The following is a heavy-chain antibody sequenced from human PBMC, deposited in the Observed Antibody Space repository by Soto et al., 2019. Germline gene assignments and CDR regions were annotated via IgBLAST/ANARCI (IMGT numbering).Heavy chain of an antibody. CDR3: ARHGVDYGDYASYYYYGMDV. CDR2: IYYSGSA. CDR1: GGSVSSSTYY. V-gene: IGHV4-39*01. D-gene: IGHD4-17*01. J-gene: IGHJ6*02. Sequence: PSETLSLTCTVSGGSVSSSTYYWGWIRQPPGKGLEWIGMIYYSGSAYYNPSLKSRVTISIDTSKNQFSLRLSSVTAADTAVYYCARHGVDYGDYASYYYYGMDVWGRGTTVTVS.